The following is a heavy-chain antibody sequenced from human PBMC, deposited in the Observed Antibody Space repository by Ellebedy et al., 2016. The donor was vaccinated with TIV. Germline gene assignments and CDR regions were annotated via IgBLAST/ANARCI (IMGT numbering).Heavy chain of an antibody. V-gene: IGHV4-34*01. CDR1: TVSVTGYN. Sequence: SETLSLXCEVDTVSVTGYNWAWVRQPPGKGLEWIGKITHRNNAFYNSSLEGRVTISFDTSKKNFSLIMTSMTAADTAMYYCARVSLVRGIAAWGQGTLISVSS. CDR3: ARVSLVRGIAA. CDR2: ITHRNNA. J-gene: IGHJ5*02. D-gene: IGHD3-10*01.